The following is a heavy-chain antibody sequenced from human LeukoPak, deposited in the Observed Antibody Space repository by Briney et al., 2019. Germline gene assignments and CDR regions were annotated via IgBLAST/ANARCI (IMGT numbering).Heavy chain of an antibody. J-gene: IGHJ3*02. CDR2: IRSKSYSGTT. V-gene: IGHV3-22*01. CDR1: GFTFSDYY. D-gene: IGHD4-17*01. CDR3: TRPFYGDYPDAFDI. Sequence: GGSLRLSCAASGFTFSDYYMSWVRQAPGKGLEWVGFIRSKSYSGTTEYAASVGGRFTISRDDSKSVAYLQMNSLKTEDTAVYYCTRPFYGDYPDAFDIWGQGTMVTVSS.